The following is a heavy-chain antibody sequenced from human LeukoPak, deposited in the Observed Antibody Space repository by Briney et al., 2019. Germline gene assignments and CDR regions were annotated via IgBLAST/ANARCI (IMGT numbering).Heavy chain of an antibody. CDR3: ARSLRDTSSTAGYDS. Sequence: PSETLSLTCNVSGYSISSGHYWDWIRQPPGKGLEWIGSISYRGDTYYNPSLKSRVTMSVDSSKSQLSLKVRSVTAANTAVYFCARSLRDTSSTAGYDSWGQGALVTVSS. D-gene: IGHD2-2*01. J-gene: IGHJ4*02. V-gene: IGHV4-38-2*02. CDR2: ISYRGDT. CDR1: GYSISSGHY.